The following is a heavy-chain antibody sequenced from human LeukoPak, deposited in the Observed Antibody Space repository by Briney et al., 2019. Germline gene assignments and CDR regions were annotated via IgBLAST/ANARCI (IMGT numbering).Heavy chain of an antibody. V-gene: IGHV3-48*04. J-gene: IGHJ5*02. CDR3: ARGPPLFDP. CDR2: IDLSGSAL. Sequence: PGGSLRLSCAASGFTFSSYTMNWVRQAPGKGLEWVSYIDLSGSALYYVDSVKGRFTISRDNAKNSLYLQMNSLRADDTAVYYCARGPPLFDPWGQGTLVVVSS. CDR1: GFTFSSYT.